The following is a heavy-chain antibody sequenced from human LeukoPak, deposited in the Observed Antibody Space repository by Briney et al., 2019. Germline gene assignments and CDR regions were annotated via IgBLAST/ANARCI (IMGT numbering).Heavy chain of an antibody. D-gene: IGHD3-9*01. CDR2: IYTSGST. CDR1: GGSISSGSYY. Sequence: SETLSLTCTVSGGSISSGSYYWSWIRQPAGKGLEWIGRIYTSGSTNYNPSLKSRVTISVDTSKNQFSLKLSSVTAADTAVYYYARDIVKYYDILTGSYPDAFDIWGQGTMVTVSS. V-gene: IGHV4-61*02. CDR3: ARDIVKYYDILTGSYPDAFDI. J-gene: IGHJ3*02.